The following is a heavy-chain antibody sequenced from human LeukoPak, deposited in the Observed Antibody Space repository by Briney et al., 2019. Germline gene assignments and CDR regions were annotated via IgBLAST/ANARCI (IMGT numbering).Heavy chain of an antibody. V-gene: IGHV3-23*01. D-gene: IGHD3-22*01. Sequence: GGSLRLSCADSGFTFRSYVMTWVRQAPGRGLEWVSGISGSAGNTYYADSVKGRFTISRDNSKNTLDLQMNSLRAEDTAEYYCAKVGSGYDRSGYYDNWGQGTLVTVSS. CDR2: ISGSAGNT. J-gene: IGHJ4*02. CDR3: AKVGSGYDRSGYYDN. CDR1: GFTFRSYV.